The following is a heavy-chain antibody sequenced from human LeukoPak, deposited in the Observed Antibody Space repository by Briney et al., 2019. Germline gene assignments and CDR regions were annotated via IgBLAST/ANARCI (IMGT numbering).Heavy chain of an antibody. V-gene: IGHV3-23*01. CDR3: AKETSYSSSWYRGGIDY. CDR2: ISGSGGST. CDR1: GFTFSSYA. J-gene: IGHJ4*02. D-gene: IGHD6-13*01. Sequence: GGSLRLSCAASGFTFSSYAMSWVRQAPGKGLEWVSAISGSGGSTYYADSVKGRFTISRDNSKNMLYLQMNSLRAEDTAVYYCAKETSYSSSWYRGGIDYWGQGTLVTVSS.